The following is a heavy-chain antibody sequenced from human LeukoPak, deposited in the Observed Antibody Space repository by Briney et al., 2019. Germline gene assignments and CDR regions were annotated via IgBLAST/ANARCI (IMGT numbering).Heavy chain of an antibody. Sequence: GGSLRLSCAASGFTFSSYAMSWVRQAPGKGLEWVSAISGRGDRTYYADSVKGRFTISRDNSKNTLYLQMNSLRAEDTAVYYCAKRKGGLRDPDYWGQGTLVTVSS. J-gene: IGHJ4*02. CDR2: ISGRGDRT. CDR3: AKRKGGLRDPDY. CDR1: GFTFSSYA. V-gene: IGHV3-23*01. D-gene: IGHD3-16*01.